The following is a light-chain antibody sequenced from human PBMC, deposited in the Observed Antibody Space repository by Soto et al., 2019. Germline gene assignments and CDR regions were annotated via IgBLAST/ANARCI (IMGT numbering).Light chain of an antibody. V-gene: IGKV1-5*01. J-gene: IGKJ2*01. CDR1: ESISTW. CDR2: GAS. CDR3: QQYNSFSYT. Sequence: DIQMTQSPSTLSASVGDRVTITCRASESISTWLAWYQQKPGKSPKLLIYGASNLERGVPSRFSGSGSGTEFTLTISRLQPDDFAAYHCQQYNSFSYTFGPGTKVDIK.